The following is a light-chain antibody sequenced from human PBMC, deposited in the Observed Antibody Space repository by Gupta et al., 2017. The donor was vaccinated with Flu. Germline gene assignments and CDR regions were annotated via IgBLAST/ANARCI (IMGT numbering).Light chain of an antibody. CDR2: GAS. CDR1: QSVSSN. Sequence: EIVMTQSPATLSVSPGERATLSCRAGQSVSSNLAWYQQKPGQAPRLLIYGASTRATGIPARCRCSESGTEFTCNICSLQSGGVARYYCQQYNKSPPLYS. V-gene: IGKV3-15*01. J-gene: IGKJ2*03. CDR3: QQYNKSPPLYS.